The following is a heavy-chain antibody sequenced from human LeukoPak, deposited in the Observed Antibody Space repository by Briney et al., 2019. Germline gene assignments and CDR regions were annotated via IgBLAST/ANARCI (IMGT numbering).Heavy chain of an antibody. Sequence: PSETLSLTCTVSGGSISSYYWSWIRQPPGKGLEWIGYIYYSGSTNYNPSLKSRVTISVDTSKNQFSLKLSSVTAADTAVYYCASWDSSGYSPYYYYGMDVWGQGTTVTVSS. V-gene: IGHV4-59*01. CDR3: ASWDSSGYSPYYYYGMDV. CDR1: GGSISSYY. CDR2: IYYSGST. D-gene: IGHD3-22*01. J-gene: IGHJ6*02.